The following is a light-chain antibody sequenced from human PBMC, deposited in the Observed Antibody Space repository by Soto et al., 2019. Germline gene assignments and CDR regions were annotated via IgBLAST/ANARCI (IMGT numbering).Light chain of an antibody. CDR2: GAS. CDR1: QSVRSSY. V-gene: IGKV3-15*01. Sequence: IMMTQSPATLSLSPGERATLNCRASQSVRSSYLAWYQQKPGQAPRLLIYGASTRATGIPARFSGSGSGTEFTLTISSLQSEDFAVYYCQQYNNWPPWTFGQGTKVDIK. CDR3: QQYNNWPPWT. J-gene: IGKJ1*01.